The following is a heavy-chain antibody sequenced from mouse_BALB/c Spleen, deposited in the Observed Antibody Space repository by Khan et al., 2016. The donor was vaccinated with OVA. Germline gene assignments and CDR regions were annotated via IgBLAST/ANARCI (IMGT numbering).Heavy chain of an antibody. CDR2: IYPGTDNI. CDR1: GYIFTSYW. V-gene: IGHV1-76*01. J-gene: IGHJ2*01. D-gene: IGHD3-2*02. CDR3: AGEEALYYFDY. Sequence: QVQLKQSGAELVRPGASVKLSCKTSGYIFTSYWIHWVVQRSGQGLEWIARIYPGTDNIYYTEEFKDKATLTADKSSSTAAMQLSSLKSDDAAVYVCAGEEALYYFDYWGQGTTLTVSS.